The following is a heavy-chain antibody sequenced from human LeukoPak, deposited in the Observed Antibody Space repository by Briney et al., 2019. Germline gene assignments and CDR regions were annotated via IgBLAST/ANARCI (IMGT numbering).Heavy chain of an antibody. CDR3: ATEDPGIAVAGVQGAGGDY. V-gene: IGHV1-24*01. D-gene: IGHD6-19*01. CDR1: GYTLTELS. J-gene: IGHJ4*02. Sequence: ASVKVSCKVSGYTLTELSMHWVRQAPGKGLEWMGGFDPEDGETIYAQKFQGSVTMTEGTSTDTAYMELSSLRSEDTAVYYCATEDPGIAVAGVQGAGGDYWGQGTLVTVSS. CDR2: FDPEDGET.